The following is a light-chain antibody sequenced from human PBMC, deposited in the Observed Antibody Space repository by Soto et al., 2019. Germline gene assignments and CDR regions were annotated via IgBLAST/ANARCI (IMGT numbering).Light chain of an antibody. Sequence: EIVLTQSPATLSLSPGGRATLSCRASQSVNNYLAWYQQKPGQAPRLLIYDASNRATGIAARFSGSGSGTDFTLTISSLEPEEFAVYYCQQRATWPITFGGGTKVEIK. CDR3: QQRATWPIT. J-gene: IGKJ4*01. CDR1: QSVNNY. V-gene: IGKV3-11*01. CDR2: DAS.